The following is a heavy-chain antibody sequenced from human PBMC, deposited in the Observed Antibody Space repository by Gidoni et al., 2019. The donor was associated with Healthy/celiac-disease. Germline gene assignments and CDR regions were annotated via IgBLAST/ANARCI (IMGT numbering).Heavy chain of an antibody. CDR3: AKGPGIAVAGTDY. V-gene: IGHV3-9*01. CDR1: GFTFDDYA. D-gene: IGHD6-19*01. Sequence: EVQLVESGGGMVQTGRSLRLSCAASGFTFDDYAMHWVRQDQGKGLEWVSGISWNSGSIGYADSVKGRFTISRDNAKNSLYLQMNSLRAEDTALYYCAKGPGIAVAGTDYWGQGTLVTVSS. CDR2: ISWNSGSI. J-gene: IGHJ4*02.